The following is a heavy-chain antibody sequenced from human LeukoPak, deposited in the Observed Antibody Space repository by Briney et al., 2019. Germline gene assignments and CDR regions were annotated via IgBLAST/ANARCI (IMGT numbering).Heavy chain of an antibody. Sequence: GESLKISCEGSGCGGSTSCWIAWVRQMPGKGLEWMGIIYPGDSDTNYSPSFQGHVTISADKSIDTAYLQWSSLKASDTAMYYCARHGDGYNYMDYWGQGTLVTVSS. V-gene: IGHV5-51*01. CDR2: IYPGDSDT. J-gene: IGHJ4*02. CDR3: ARHGDGYNYMDY. CDR1: GCGGSTSCW. D-gene: IGHD5-24*01.